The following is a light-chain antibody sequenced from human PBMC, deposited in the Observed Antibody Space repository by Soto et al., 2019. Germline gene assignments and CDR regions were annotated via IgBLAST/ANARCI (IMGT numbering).Light chain of an antibody. CDR3: QQYDNLPGT. CDR2: DAS. Sequence: DIQMTQSPSSLSASVGDRVTITCQASQDISNYLNWYQQKPGKAPKLLIYDASNLETGVPSRFSGSGSGTDFTFTISSLQPEDIATYYCQQYDNLPGTFGPGTKVDI. V-gene: IGKV1-33*01. CDR1: QDISNY. J-gene: IGKJ3*01.